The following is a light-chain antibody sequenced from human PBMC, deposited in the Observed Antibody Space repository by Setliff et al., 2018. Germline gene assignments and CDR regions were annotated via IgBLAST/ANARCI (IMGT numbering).Light chain of an antibody. V-gene: IGLV1-44*01. CDR2: IND. CDR1: TSNIGSGT. Sequence: QSVLTQPPSASGTPGQRVTISCSGSTSNIGSGTVNWYQQIPGAAPKLLIYINDQRPSGVPDRFSGSKSGTSASLVISGLQSEDEANYYCASWDDSVKAVLLGGGTKVTVL. CDR3: ASWDDSVKAVL. J-gene: IGLJ2*01.